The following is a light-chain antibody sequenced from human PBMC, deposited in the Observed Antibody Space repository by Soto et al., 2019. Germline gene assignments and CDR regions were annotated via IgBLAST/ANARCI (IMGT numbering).Light chain of an antibody. CDR3: AAWDDSLSAVV. CDR1: SSNIGLNY. Sequence: QPVLTQPPSASGTPGQRVTISCSGGSSNIGLNYVYWYQQLPGTAPKLLIYRDNQRPSGVPARFSGSKSGSSASLALSGLRSEDEAAYYCAAWDDSLSAVVFGGGTKVTVL. V-gene: IGLV1-47*01. CDR2: RDN. J-gene: IGLJ2*01.